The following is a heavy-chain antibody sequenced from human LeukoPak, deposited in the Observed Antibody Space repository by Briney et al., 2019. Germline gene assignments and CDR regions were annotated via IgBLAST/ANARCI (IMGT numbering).Heavy chain of an antibody. CDR1: GLTFSSYN. V-gene: IGHV3-21*01. CDR2: ISSSSNYI. J-gene: IGHJ4*02. D-gene: IGHD5-18*01. Sequence: GGSLRLSCAASGLTFSSYNMNWVRQAPGKGLGWVSFISSSSNYIYYADSVKGRFTISRDNAKNSLYLQMNSLRAEDTAVYYCARGLHVDTAMVRYWGQGTLVTVSS. CDR3: ARGLHVDTAMVRY.